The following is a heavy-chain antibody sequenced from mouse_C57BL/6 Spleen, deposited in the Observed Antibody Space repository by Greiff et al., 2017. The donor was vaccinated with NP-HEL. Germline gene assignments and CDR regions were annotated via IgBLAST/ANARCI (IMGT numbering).Heavy chain of an antibody. V-gene: IGHV1-53*01. Sequence: QVQLQQSGTELVKPGASVKLSCKASGYTFTSYWMHWVKQRPGQGLEWIGNINPSNGGTNYNEKFKSKATLTVDKSSSTAYMQLSSLTSEDSAVYYCARERLGRDYFDYWGQGTTLTVSS. CDR1: GYTFTSYW. CDR2: INPSNGGT. J-gene: IGHJ2*01. CDR3: ARERLGRDYFDY. D-gene: IGHD4-1*01.